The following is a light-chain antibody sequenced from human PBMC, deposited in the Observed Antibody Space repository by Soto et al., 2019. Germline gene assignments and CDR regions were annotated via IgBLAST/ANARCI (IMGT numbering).Light chain of an antibody. CDR3: QQYNNFPWT. CDR2: DAS. CDR1: QTISSW. J-gene: IGKJ1*01. V-gene: IGKV1-5*01. Sequence: DIQMTQSPSTLSASVGDSVKITCRASQTISSWLAWYQQKPGKAPKVLTYDASSLESGVPSRFSGSGSGTEFTLTISSLQPDDFATYYCQQYNNFPWTFGQGTKVDIK.